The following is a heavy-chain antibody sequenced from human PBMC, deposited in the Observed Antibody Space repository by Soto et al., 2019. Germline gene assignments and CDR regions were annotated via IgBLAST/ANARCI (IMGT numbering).Heavy chain of an antibody. CDR3: ARLRFLEWLYDY. CDR2: IYYSGST. Sequence: SETLSLTCTVSGGSISSYYWSWIRQPPGKGLEWIGYIYYSGSTNYNPSLKSRVTMSVDTSKNQFSLKLSSVTAADTAVYYCARLRFLEWLYDYWGQGTLVTVSS. CDR1: GGSISSYY. J-gene: IGHJ4*02. D-gene: IGHD3-3*01. V-gene: IGHV4-59*01.